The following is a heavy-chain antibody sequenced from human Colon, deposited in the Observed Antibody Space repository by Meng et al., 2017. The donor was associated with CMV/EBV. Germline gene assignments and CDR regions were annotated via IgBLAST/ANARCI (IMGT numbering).Heavy chain of an antibody. V-gene: IGHV3-21*01. CDR3: AKDRAYCGSFSCSPNYFDG. Sequence: GESLKISCAASGFNLNTYSMNWLRQAPGRGLEWVASISISSSYIYYADSVKGRFTISRDNAKNSSSLHMNSLRAEDTAIYYCAKDRAYCGSFSCSPNYFDGWGQGNLVTVSS. D-gene: IGHD2-21*01. J-gene: IGHJ4*02. CDR2: ISISSSYI. CDR1: GFNLNTYS.